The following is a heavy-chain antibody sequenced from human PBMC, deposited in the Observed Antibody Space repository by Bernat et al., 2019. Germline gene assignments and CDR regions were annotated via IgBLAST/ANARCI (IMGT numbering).Heavy chain of an antibody. J-gene: IGHJ4*02. Sequence: QVQLVESGGGLVKPGGSLRLSCGASGFTFSDYYMSWIRQAPGKGLEWVSHISSSGSTTYYADSVKGRFTISRDNAKNSLYLQVNNLRAEDTAVYYCARDRGGIGYYDSSGYFDYWGQGTLVTVSS. CDR2: ISSSGSTT. D-gene: IGHD3-22*01. CDR3: ARDRGGIGYYDSSGYFDY. V-gene: IGHV3-11*01. CDR1: GFTFSDYY.